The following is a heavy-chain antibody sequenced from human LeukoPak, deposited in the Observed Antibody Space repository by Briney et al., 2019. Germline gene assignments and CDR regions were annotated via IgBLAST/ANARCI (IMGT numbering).Heavy chain of an antibody. Sequence: LRXXCAXSGFTFSSYSMNWVRQAPGKGLEWVSCIGSSGSYIYYADSVKGRFTISRDNAKKSLYLQMNSLRAEDTAVYFCXXXPXXTXXYXGGFXYWGQGTLVTVSS. V-gene: IGHV3-21*01. CDR1: GFTFSSYS. J-gene: IGHJ4*02. CDR3: XXXPXXTXXYXGGFXY. CDR2: IGSSGSYI. D-gene: IGHD2-15*01.